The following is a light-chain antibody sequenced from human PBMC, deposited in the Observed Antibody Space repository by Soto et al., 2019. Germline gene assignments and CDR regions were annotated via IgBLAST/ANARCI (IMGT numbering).Light chain of an antibody. V-gene: IGKV1-39*01. J-gene: IGKJ1*01. CDR2: VAS. CDR3: QQSLTTPRT. Sequence: DIQMTQSPSSLSASVGDRVTITCRASQTISHYLNWYQLKPGNAPKLLIYVASNLQSGVPSRFSGSGSGTDFTLTINNLQPEDFATYYCQQSLTTPRTFGLVTKVEV. CDR1: QTISHY.